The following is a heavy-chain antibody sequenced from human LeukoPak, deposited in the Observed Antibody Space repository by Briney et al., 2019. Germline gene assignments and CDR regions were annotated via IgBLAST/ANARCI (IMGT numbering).Heavy chain of an antibody. D-gene: IGHD3-10*01. CDR2: INPNSGGT. Sequence: ASVKVSCKASGYTFTGYYMHWVRQAPGQGLKWMGWINPNSGGTNYAQKFQGRVTMTRDTSISTAYMELSRLRSDDTAAYYCARDFSMVRGVDNWFDPWGQGTLVTVSS. CDR3: ARDFSMVRGVDNWFDP. CDR1: GYTFTGYY. J-gene: IGHJ5*02. V-gene: IGHV1-2*02.